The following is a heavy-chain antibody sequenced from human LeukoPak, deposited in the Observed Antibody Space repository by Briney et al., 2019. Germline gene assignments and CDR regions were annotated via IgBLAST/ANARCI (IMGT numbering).Heavy chain of an antibody. CDR1: GFTFSSYA. V-gene: IGHV3-9*01. Sequence: GGSLRLSCAASGFTFSSYAMSWVRQAPGKGLEWVSGISWSSGIIGYADSVKGRFTISRDNAKNSLYLQMDSLRAEDTALYYCAKDTGRPTDAITMEDNAFDIWGQGTMVTVSS. D-gene: IGHD3-3*01. CDR3: AKDTGRPTDAITMEDNAFDI. CDR2: ISWSSGII. J-gene: IGHJ3*02.